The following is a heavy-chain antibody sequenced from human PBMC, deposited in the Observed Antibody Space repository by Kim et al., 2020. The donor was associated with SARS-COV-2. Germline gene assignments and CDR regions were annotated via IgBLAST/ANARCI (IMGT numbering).Heavy chain of an antibody. V-gene: IGHV4-39*01. CDR3: ARHVFRYYDILTGYYRPAVTNFDY. D-gene: IGHD3-9*01. CDR1: GGSISSSSYY. CDR2: IYYSGST. J-gene: IGHJ4*02. Sequence: ETLSLTCTVSGGSISSSSYYWGWIRQPPGKGLEWIGSIYYSGSTYYNPSLKSRVTISVDTSKNQFSLKLSSVTAADTAVYYCARHVFRYYDILTGYYRPAVTNFDYWGQGTLVTVSS.